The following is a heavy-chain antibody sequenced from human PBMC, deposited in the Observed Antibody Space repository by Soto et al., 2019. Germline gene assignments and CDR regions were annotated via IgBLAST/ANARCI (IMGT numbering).Heavy chain of an antibody. CDR2: ISGSGGST. V-gene: IGHV3-23*01. D-gene: IGHD3-22*01. Sequence: EVQLLESGGGLVQPGGSLRLSCAASGFTFSSYAMSWVRQAPGKGLEWVSAISGSGGSTYYADSEKGRFTISRNNSKKPLYLQMNRLRDEDTAVYYCEKELDRITMIVVVINHQSHFSPSDSWGQETLLSV. CDR3: EKELDRITMIVVVINHQSHFSPSDS. J-gene: IGHJ4*02. CDR1: GFTFSSYA.